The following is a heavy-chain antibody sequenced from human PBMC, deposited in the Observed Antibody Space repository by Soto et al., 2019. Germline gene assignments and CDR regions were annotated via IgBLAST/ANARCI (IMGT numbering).Heavy chain of an antibody. D-gene: IGHD2-2*01. CDR2: IIPIFGTA. V-gene: IGHV1-69*13. CDR1: GGTFSSYA. J-gene: IGHJ6*02. Sequence: SVKVSCKASGGTFSSYAISWCRQSPGQGLEWMGGIIPIFGTANYAQKFQGRVTITADESTSTAYMELSSLRSEDTAVYYCARDSYPYCSSTSCYSLPYYYYGMDVWGQGTTVTVSS. CDR3: ARDSYPYCSSTSCYSLPYYYYGMDV.